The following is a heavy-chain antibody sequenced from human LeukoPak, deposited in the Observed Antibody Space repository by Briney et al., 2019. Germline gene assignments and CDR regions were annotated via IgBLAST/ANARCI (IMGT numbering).Heavy chain of an antibody. CDR1: GGTFSSYA. V-gene: IGHV1-69*04. J-gene: IGHJ3*02. CDR3: ARVKKQGIGAFDI. D-gene: IGHD6-13*01. CDR2: IIPILGIA. Sequence: SVKVSCKASGGTFSSYAISWVRQAPGQGLEWMGRIIPILGIANYAQKFQGRVTITADKSTSTAYMELSSLRSEDTAVYYCARVKKQGIGAFDIWGQGTMVTVSS.